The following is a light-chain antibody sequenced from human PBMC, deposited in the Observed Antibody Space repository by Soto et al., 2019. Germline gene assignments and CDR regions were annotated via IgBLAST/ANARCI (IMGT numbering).Light chain of an antibody. J-gene: IGKJ3*01. CDR3: HYYADSPGS. CDR2: RVS. V-gene: IGKV3-20*01. Sequence: EMVLTQSPGALSLSPGDRATLSCRASQAFNTYLAWYQQKPGQAPMLLIYRVSTRATGIPDRFSGSGSGTDFTLTISRLEPEDFAVYYCHYYADSPGSFGPGTKVDIK. CDR1: QAFNTY.